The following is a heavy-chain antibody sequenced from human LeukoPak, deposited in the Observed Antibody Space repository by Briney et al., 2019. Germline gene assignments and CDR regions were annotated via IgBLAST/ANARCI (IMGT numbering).Heavy chain of an antibody. J-gene: IGHJ4*02. CDR3: ASHHNCDSSGLDDYFDY. V-gene: IGHV3-23*01. Sequence: GGSLRLSCAASGFTFRSYAMSWVRQAPGKGLEWVSAISGSGGSTYYADSVKGRFTISRDNSKNTLYLQMNSLRAEDTAVYYCASHHNCDSSGLDDYFDYWGQGTLVTVSS. CDR2: ISGSGGST. D-gene: IGHD3-22*01. CDR1: GFTFRSYA.